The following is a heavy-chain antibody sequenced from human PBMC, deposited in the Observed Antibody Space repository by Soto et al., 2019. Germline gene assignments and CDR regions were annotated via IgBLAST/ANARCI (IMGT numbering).Heavy chain of an antibody. CDR3: ARARITMVREVIKYNMDV. Sequence: SETLSLTCTVSGGSISTYSWSWIRRPPGKGLEWIGYIYNSGSTHSNPSLQSRVTISVDTSKNQFSLKLSSVTAADTAIYYCARARITMVREVIKYNMDVWGQGTTVTVSS. CDR1: GGSISTYS. V-gene: IGHV4-59*01. CDR2: IYNSGST. J-gene: IGHJ6*02. D-gene: IGHD3-10*01.